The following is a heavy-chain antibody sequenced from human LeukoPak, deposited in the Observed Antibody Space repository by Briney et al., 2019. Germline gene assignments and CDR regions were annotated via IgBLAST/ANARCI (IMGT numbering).Heavy chain of an antibody. CDR3: ARGSEAAPGTFDY. J-gene: IGHJ4*02. V-gene: IGHV4-59*01. Sequence: PSETLSLTCTVSGGSISSYYWSWIRQPPGKGLEWIGYIYYTGSTDYNPSLKSRVAISVDTSKNQFSLKLSSVTAADTAVYYCARGSEAAPGTFDYWGQGTLVTVSS. D-gene: IGHD6-13*01. CDR1: GGSISSYY. CDR2: IYYTGST.